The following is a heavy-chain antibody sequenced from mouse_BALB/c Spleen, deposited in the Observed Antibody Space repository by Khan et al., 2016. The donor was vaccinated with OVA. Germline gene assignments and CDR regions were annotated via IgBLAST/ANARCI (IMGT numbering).Heavy chain of an antibody. J-gene: IGHJ3*01. CDR3: VRSGYGSFAY. D-gene: IGHD1-2*01. V-gene: IGHV1S29*02. CDR1: GYTFTDYI. Sequence: EVQLQESGPELVKPGASVKISCRASGYTFTDYIMDWVKQCHGKSLEWIGYIYPNNGDTGYNQKFKTKVTLTVETSSNTASMELRSLTAEDSAVYYCVRSGYGSFAYWGQGTLVTVSA. CDR2: IYPNNGDT.